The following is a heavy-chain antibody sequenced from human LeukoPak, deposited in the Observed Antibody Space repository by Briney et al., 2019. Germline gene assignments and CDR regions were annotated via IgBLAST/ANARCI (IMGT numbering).Heavy chain of an antibody. CDR2: IFISGST. Sequence: SETLSLTCSVSGGSISSTYWSWIRQPAGKGLEWIGRIFISGSTYYNPSLKSRVTISVDTSKNQFSLKLSSVTAADTAVYYCARGEDGDYYFQHWGRGTLVTVSS. D-gene: IGHD4-17*01. CDR1: GGSISSTY. CDR3: ARGEDGDYYFQH. V-gene: IGHV4-4*07. J-gene: IGHJ1*01.